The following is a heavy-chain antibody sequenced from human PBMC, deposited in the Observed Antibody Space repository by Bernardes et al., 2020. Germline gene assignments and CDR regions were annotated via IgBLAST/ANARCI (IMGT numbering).Heavy chain of an antibody. CDR3: ASVRHSSGWRNLDY. J-gene: IGHJ4*02. V-gene: IGHV4-59*01. D-gene: IGHD6-19*01. CDR1: GGSISSYY. Sequence: SETLSLTCTVSGGSISSYYWSWIRQPPGKGLEWIGYIYYSGSTNYNPSLKSRVTISVDTSKNQFSLKLSSVTAADTAVYYCASVRHSSGWRNLDYWGQGTLVTVSS. CDR2: IYYSGST.